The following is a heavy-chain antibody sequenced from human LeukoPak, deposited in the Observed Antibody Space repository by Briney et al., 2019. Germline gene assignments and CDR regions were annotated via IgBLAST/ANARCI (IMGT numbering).Heavy chain of an antibody. J-gene: IGHJ3*01. D-gene: IGHD2-15*01. CDR3: ARDSSYFSYRNCKGDAFDV. Sequence: GSLTLSYAASGFTFTSHWMTWIRQAPGKRLEWVANIKQDGSDKYQVASVESRFTISRDNDKNSLYLKMNSLRAEDTAVYYCARDSSYFSYRNCKGDAFDVGGQGPMVTVS. V-gene: IGHV3-7*01. CDR1: GFTFTSHW. CDR2: IKQDGSDK.